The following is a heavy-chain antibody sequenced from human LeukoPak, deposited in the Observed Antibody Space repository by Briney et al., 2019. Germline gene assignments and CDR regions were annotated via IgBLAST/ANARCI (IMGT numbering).Heavy chain of an antibody. CDR2: ISSSSSYI. Sequence: QSGGSLRLSCAASGFTFSSYSMNWVRQAPGKGLEWVSSISSSSSYIYYADSVKGRLTISRDNAKNSLYLQMNSLRAEDTAVYYCARDWGGPLDYWGQGTLVTVSS. J-gene: IGHJ4*02. CDR3: ARDWGGPLDY. CDR1: GFTFSSYS. V-gene: IGHV3-21*01. D-gene: IGHD3-16*01.